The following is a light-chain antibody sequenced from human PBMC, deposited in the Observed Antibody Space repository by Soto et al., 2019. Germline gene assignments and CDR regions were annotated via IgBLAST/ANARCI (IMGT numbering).Light chain of an antibody. Sequence: DIEMTQSPSSLSASVGDRVTITCQASQDISKYLNWYQQKPGKAPKLLIYDASNLETGVPSRFSGSGSGTHFTFTVTSLQPEDIATYYCQHFISIPYSFGQGTKLEIK. V-gene: IGKV1-33*01. CDR3: QHFISIPYS. CDR2: DAS. CDR1: QDISKY. J-gene: IGKJ2*01.